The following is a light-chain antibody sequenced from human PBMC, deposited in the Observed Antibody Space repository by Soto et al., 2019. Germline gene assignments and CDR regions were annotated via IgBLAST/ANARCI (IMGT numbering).Light chain of an antibody. CDR1: GGDIGRYDF. Sequence: QSVLTQPPSASGSPGQSVTISCSGSGGDIGRYDFVSWYQQYPGKVPKLLIYEVDKRPSGVPDRFSGSKSGDRASLTVSGLRPEDEADYHCSAYAGGNIMIFGGGTKVTV. V-gene: IGLV2-8*01. CDR2: EVD. CDR3: SAYAGGNIMI. J-gene: IGLJ2*01.